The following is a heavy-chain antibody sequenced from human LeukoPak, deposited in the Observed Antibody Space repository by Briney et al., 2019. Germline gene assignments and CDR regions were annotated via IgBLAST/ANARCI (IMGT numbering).Heavy chain of an antibody. Sequence: GGSLRLSCAASGFPFSDYWMTWVRQAPGKGLEWVANIKQDGREKFYLDSVKGRFTISRDDTRNSLYLQMSSLRVEDTAVYFCARDRLYYDISTGYVPLDYWGLGTLVTVSS. V-gene: IGHV3-7*01. CDR2: IKQDGREK. D-gene: IGHD3-9*01. CDR1: GFPFSDYW. CDR3: ARDRLYYDISTGYVPLDY. J-gene: IGHJ4*02.